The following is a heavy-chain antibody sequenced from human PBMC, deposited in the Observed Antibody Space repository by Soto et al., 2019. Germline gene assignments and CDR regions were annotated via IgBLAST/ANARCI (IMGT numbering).Heavy chain of an antibody. J-gene: IGHJ3*01. CDR1: GFTFSTYW. CDR2: IKQDGSEK. D-gene: IGHD3-22*01. Sequence: GGSLRLSCAASGFTFSTYWMSWVRQTPGKGLEWVANIKQDGSEKWYVDSVKGRFTISRDNAKKSLFLQMNSLRVEDTAVYYCARGDYHDSSGPFSDAFDVWGQGTMVTVSS. V-gene: IGHV3-7*04. CDR3: ARGDYHDSSGPFSDAFDV.